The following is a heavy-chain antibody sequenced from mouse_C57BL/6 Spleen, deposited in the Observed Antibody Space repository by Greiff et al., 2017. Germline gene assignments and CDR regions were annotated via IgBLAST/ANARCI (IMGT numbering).Heavy chain of an antibody. V-gene: IGHV2-9-1*01. CDR3: ARNSPGSYGAMDY. D-gene: IGHD1-1*02. CDR2: IWTGGGT. CDR1: GFSLTSYA. J-gene: IGHJ4*01. Sequence: VKLQESGPGLVAPSQSLSITCTVSGFSLTSYAISWVRQPPGKGLEWLGVIWTGGGTNYNSALKSRLSISKDNSKSQVFLKMNSLQTDDTARYYCARNSPGSYGAMDYWGQGTSVTVSS.